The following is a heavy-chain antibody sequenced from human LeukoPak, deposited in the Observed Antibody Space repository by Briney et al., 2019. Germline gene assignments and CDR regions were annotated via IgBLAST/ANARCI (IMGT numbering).Heavy chain of an antibody. J-gene: IGHJ3*02. D-gene: IGHD1-26*01. CDR2: INPNSGGT. CDR1: GYTFTGYY. V-gene: IGHV1-2*02. CDR3: ARGRSESYRTFDI. Sequence: ASVKVSCKASGYTFTGYYMHWVRQAPGQGLEWMGWINPNSGGTNYAQKFQGRVTMTRDTSISTAYMELSRLRSDDTAVYDCARGRSESYRTFDIWGQGTMVTVSS.